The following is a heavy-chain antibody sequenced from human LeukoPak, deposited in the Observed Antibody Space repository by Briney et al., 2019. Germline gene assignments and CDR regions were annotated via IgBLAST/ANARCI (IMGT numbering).Heavy chain of an antibody. CDR1: GLTFSSYA. V-gene: IGHV3-9*01. D-gene: IGHD3-3*01. Sequence: GGSLRLSCAASGLTFSSYAMSWVRQAPGKGLEWVSGISWNSGSIGYADSVKGRFTISRDNAKNSLYLQMNSLRAEDTALYYCAKDRVTIFGVVPGGVAYGMDVWGQGTTVTVSS. CDR2: ISWNSGSI. CDR3: AKDRVTIFGVVPGGVAYGMDV. J-gene: IGHJ6*02.